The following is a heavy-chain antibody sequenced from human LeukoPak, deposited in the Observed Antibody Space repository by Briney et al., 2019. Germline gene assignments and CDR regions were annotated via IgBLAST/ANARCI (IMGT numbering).Heavy chain of an antibody. CDR3: ARVGRDGQNIPPLGPFDV. Sequence: QTLSLTCTVSNRSLNSYYWSWVRQPPGKGLQFIGFIHYKGSSNFNTSLKSRVTFAVDTSKNQFSLKVTSVTAADTAVYYCARVGRDGQNIPPLGPFDVWGQGTMVTVFS. CDR2: IHYKGSS. CDR1: NRSLNSYY. V-gene: IGHV4-59*01. D-gene: IGHD5-24*01. J-gene: IGHJ3*01.